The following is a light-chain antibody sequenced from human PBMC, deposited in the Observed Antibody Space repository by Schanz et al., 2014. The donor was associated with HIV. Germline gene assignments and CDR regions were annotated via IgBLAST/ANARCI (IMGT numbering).Light chain of an antibody. V-gene: IGLV2-8*01. J-gene: IGLJ3*02. Sequence: QSALTQPPSASGSPGQSVTISCTGTSSDVGGYNYVSWYQQHPGKAPKLMIYEVSKRPSGVPDRFSGSKSGNTASLTVSGLQAEDEADYYCSSYAGSSTPWVFGGGTKLTVL. CDR3: SSYAGSSTPWV. CDR1: SSDVGGYNY. CDR2: EVS.